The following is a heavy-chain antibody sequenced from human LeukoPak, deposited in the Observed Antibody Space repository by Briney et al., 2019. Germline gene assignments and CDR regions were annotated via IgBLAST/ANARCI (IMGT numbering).Heavy chain of an antibody. V-gene: IGHV3-11*04. Sequence: GGSLRLSCAASGFTFSDYYMSWIRQAPGKGLEWVSYISSSGSTIYYADSVKGRFTISRDNAKNSLYPQMNSLRAEDTAVYYCARDTKSGIAVAGTHYWGQGTLVTVSS. CDR2: ISSSGSTI. CDR1: GFTFSDYY. CDR3: ARDTKSGIAVAGTHY. J-gene: IGHJ4*02. D-gene: IGHD6-19*01.